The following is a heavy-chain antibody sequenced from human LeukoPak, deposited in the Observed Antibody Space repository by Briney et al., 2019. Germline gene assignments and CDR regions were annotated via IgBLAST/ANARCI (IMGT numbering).Heavy chain of an antibody. CDR2: IYSGGST. V-gene: IGHV3-66*02. J-gene: IGHJ4*02. D-gene: IGHD4-23*01. CDR3: ARDNDYGGPYYFDY. CDR1: EFSVGSNY. Sequence: GGSLRLSCAASEFSVGSNYMTWVRQAPGKGLEWVSLIYSGGSTYYADSVKGRFTISRDNSKNTLYLQMNSLRAEDTAVYYCARDNDYGGPYYFDYWGQGTLVTVSS.